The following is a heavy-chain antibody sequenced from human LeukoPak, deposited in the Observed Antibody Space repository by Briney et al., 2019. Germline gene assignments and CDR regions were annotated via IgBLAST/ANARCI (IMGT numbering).Heavy chain of an antibody. J-gene: IGHJ6*02. D-gene: IGHD3-10*01. CDR3: ARVARPGELFSTYYYYGMDV. Sequence: GASVKVSCRASGYTFTSNYIHWVRQAPGQGLEWMGGIIPIFGTANYAQKFQGRVTITADESTSTAYMELSSLRSEDTAVYYCARVARPGELFSTYYYYGMDVWGQGTTVTVSS. CDR2: IIPIFGTA. V-gene: IGHV1-69*13. CDR1: GYTFTSNY.